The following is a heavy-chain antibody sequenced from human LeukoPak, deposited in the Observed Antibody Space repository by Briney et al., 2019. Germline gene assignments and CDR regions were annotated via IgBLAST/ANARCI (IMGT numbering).Heavy chain of an antibody. D-gene: IGHD6-19*01. Sequence: GGSLRLSCAASGLTFSNAWMSWVRQAPGKGLEWVGRIKSKTDGGTTDYAAPVKGRFTISRDDSKNTLYLQMNSLKTEDTAVYYCTTAGGAVAAPGWIDYWGQGTLVTVSS. J-gene: IGHJ4*02. CDR2: IKSKTDGGTT. V-gene: IGHV3-15*01. CDR3: TTAGGAVAAPGWIDY. CDR1: GLTFSNAW.